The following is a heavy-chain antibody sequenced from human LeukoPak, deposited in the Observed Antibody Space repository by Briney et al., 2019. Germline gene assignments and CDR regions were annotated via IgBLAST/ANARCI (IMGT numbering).Heavy chain of an antibody. V-gene: IGHV4-30-2*01. Sequence: SETLSLTCTVSGGSISSGGYYWSWIRQPPGKGLEWIGYIYHSGSTYYNPSLKSRVTISVDTSKNQFSLKLSSVTAADTAVYYCARDRAVTTFDWFDPWGQGTLVTVSS. J-gene: IGHJ5*02. CDR1: GGSISSGGYY. CDR2: IYHSGST. CDR3: ARDRAVTTFDWFDP. D-gene: IGHD4-17*01.